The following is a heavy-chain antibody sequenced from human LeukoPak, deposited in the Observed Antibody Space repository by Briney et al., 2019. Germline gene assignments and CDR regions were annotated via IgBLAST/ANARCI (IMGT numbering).Heavy chain of an antibody. Sequence: PGRSLRLSCAASGFTFSSYWMSWVRQAPGKGLEWVANIKQDGSEKYYVDSVKGRFTISRDNAKNSLYLQMNSLRAEDTAVYYCARVEKNDYGDRAFQHWGQGTLVTVSS. CDR1: GFTFSSYW. D-gene: IGHD4-17*01. CDR3: ARVEKNDYGDRAFQH. CDR2: IKQDGSEK. V-gene: IGHV3-7*01. J-gene: IGHJ1*01.